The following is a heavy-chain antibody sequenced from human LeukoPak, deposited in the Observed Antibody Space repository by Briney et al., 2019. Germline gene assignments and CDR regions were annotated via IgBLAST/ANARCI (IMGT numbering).Heavy chain of an antibody. CDR2: ISSDSTSI. CDR3: AGDGSAWTYFDL. J-gene: IGHJ4*02. Sequence: PGGSLRLSCAASGFTFSSYTMNWVRQAPGKGLEWVSSISSDSTSIYYADSVKGRFTLSRDNAKNSLYLQMNSLRAEDTAVYYCAGDGSAWTYFDLWGQGTLVTVSS. D-gene: IGHD6-19*01. V-gene: IGHV3-21*01. CDR1: GFTFSSYT.